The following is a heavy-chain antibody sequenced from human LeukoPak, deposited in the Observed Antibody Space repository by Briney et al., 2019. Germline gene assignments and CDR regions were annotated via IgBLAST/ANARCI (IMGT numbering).Heavy chain of an antibody. J-gene: IGHJ4*02. Sequence: GGSLRLSCAASGFTFSSYAMTWVRQAPGKGLEWVSVIGRSGGDIQYVDSVKGRFTISRDNSKNTLYLQMNSLRAEDTAVYYCAKCAPPTTVVTRYFDYWGQGTLVTVSS. CDR2: IGRSGGDI. CDR1: GFTFSSYA. V-gene: IGHV3-23*01. D-gene: IGHD4-23*01. CDR3: AKCAPPTTVVTRYFDY.